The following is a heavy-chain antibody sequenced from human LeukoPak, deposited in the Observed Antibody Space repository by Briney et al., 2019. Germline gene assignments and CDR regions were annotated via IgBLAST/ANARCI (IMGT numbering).Heavy chain of an antibody. D-gene: IGHD3-10*01. CDR2: ISGSGGST. J-gene: IGHJ4*02. CDR1: GFTFSSYA. Sequence: PGGSLRLSCAASGFTFSSYAMSWVRQAPGKGLEWVSAISGSGGSTYYADSVNGRFTISRDNSKNTLYLQMNSLRAEDTAVYYCAKERPSRITMVRGVIIRPFSGDYWGQGTLVTVSS. V-gene: IGHV3-23*01. CDR3: AKERPSRITMVRGVIIRPFSGDY.